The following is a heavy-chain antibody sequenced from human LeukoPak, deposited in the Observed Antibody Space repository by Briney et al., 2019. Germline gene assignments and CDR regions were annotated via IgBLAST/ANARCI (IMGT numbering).Heavy chain of an antibody. CDR2: ISSSGSTI. Sequence: PGGSLRLSCAASGFTFSSYEMNWVRQAPGKGLDWVSYISSSGSTIYYADSVRGRFTISRDNAKNSLYLQMNSLRAEDTAVYYCARAPYYYDSSGYYGYWGQGTLVTVSS. CDR3: ARAPYYYDSSGYYGY. J-gene: IGHJ4*02. D-gene: IGHD3-22*01. V-gene: IGHV3-48*03. CDR1: GFTFSSYE.